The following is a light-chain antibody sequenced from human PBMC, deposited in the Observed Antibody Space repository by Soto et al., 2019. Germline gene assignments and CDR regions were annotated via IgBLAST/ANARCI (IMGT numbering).Light chain of an antibody. CDR2: GAS. CDR1: QSISRR. V-gene: IGKV1-5*01. Sequence: DIQMTQSPSTLSASVGDRVTITCRVSQSISRRLAWYQQKPGEAPKLLIYGASSLESGVPSRFSGSGSGAEFTLTIIGLQPDDFATYYCQQYNGYSGTFGQGTKLEIK. J-gene: IGKJ2*01. CDR3: QQYNGYSGT.